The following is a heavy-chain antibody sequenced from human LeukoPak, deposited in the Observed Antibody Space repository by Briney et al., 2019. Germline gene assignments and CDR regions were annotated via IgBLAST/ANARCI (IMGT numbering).Heavy chain of an antibody. CDR3: ARGVRSYDYVWGSFRFDP. CDR2: IYHSGST. J-gene: IGHJ5*02. CDR1: GGSISSGGYS. Sequence: SETLSLTCAVSGGSISSGGYSWSWIRQPPGKGLEWIGYIYHSGSTYYNPSLKSRVTISVDRSKNQFSLKLSSVTAADTAVYYCARGVRSYDYVWGSFRFDPWGQGTLVTVFS. D-gene: IGHD3-16*02. V-gene: IGHV4-30-2*01.